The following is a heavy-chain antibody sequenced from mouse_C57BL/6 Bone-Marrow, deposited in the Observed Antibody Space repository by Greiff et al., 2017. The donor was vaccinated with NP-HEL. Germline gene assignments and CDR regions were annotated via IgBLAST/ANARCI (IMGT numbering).Heavy chain of an antibody. J-gene: IGHJ3*01. V-gene: IGHV3-6*01. D-gene: IGHD2-3*01. CDR1: GYSITSGYY. CDR3: AREGWLLRY. Sequence: VQLKESGPGLVKPSQSLSLTCSVTGYSITSGYYWNWIRQFPGNKLEWMGYISYDGSNNYNPSLKNRISITRDTSKNQFFLKLNSVTTEDTATYYCAREGWLLRYWGQGTLVTVSA. CDR2: ISYDGSN.